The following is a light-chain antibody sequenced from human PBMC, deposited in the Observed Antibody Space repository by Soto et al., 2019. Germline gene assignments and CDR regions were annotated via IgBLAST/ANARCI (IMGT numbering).Light chain of an antibody. CDR3: SSYTSSSTLE. CDR2: DVS. J-gene: IGLJ2*01. CDR1: NSDVGGYNY. V-gene: IGLV2-14*01. Sequence: QSVLTQPASVSGSPGQSITISCTGTNSDVGGYNYVSWYQQHPGKAPKLMIYDVSNRPSGVSNRFSGSKSGNTASLTISGLRAEDEADYYCSSYTSSSTLEFGGGTKVTVL.